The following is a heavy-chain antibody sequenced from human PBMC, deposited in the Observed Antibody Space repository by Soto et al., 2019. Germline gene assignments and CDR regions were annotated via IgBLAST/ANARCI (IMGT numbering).Heavy chain of an antibody. CDR1: GGTFSSYA. D-gene: IGHD2-2*01. CDR3: ARSQGSSTSLEIYYYCYYGMDV. V-gene: IGHV1-69*01. Sequence: QVQLVQSGAEVKKPGSSVKVSCKASGGTFSSYAISWVRQAPGQGLEWMGGIIPISGTANYAQKFQGRVTITADESTSTAYMKLSSLRTEDTAVYYCARSQGSSTSLEIYYYCYYGMDVWGQGTTVTVSS. CDR2: IIPISGTA. J-gene: IGHJ6*02.